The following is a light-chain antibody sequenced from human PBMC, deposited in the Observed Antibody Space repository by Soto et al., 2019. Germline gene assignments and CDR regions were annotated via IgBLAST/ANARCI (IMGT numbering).Light chain of an antibody. Sequence: QSALTQPASVSGSPGQSITISCTGTSSDVGGYNYVSWYQQHPGKAPKLMIYEVSNRPSGVSNRFSGSKSGNTASLTISGLQAEDEADSYCSSYTSSSVVFGGGTKLTVL. J-gene: IGLJ2*01. CDR1: SSDVGGYNY. V-gene: IGLV2-14*01. CDR3: SSYTSSSVV. CDR2: EVS.